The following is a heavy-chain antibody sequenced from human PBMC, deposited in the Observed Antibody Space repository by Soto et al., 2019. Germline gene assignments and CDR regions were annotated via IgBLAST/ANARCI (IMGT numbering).Heavy chain of an antibody. CDR3: AKEMGDYYDSSGSWFDP. CDR2: ISSDGSNK. V-gene: IGHV3-30*18. J-gene: IGHJ5*02. Sequence: PGGSLRLSCAASGFTFSNYGMHWVRQAPGKGLAWVAVISSDGSNKYCGDSVKGRFTISRDNSKNTLFLQMNSLRAEDTALYFCAKEMGDYYDSSGSWFDPWGQGTLVTVS. D-gene: IGHD3-22*01. CDR1: GFTFSNYG.